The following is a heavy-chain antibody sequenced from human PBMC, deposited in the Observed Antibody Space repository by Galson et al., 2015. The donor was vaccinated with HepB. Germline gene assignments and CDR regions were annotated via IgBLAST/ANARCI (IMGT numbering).Heavy chain of an antibody. CDR3: ARDLEATFDY. Sequence: SLRLSCAASGFTFSSYWMHWVRQAPGKGLVWVSRITSDGSSTNYADSVKGRFTISRDNAKNTLYLQMNSLRAEDTAVYYCARDLEATFDYWGQGTLVTVSS. V-gene: IGHV3-74*01. CDR1: GFTFSSYW. J-gene: IGHJ4*02. CDR2: ITSDGSST.